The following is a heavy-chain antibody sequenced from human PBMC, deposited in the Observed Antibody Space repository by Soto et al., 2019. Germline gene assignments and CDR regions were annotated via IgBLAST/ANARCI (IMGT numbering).Heavy chain of an antibody. V-gene: IGHV3-7*03. J-gene: IGHJ4*02. CDR3: ARGGGYYDSSGYLFLVDY. CDR1: GFTFISYW. D-gene: IGHD3-22*01. Sequence: LRLSFAASGFTFISYWISWVRQAPGKGLEWVANIKQDGSEKYYVDSVKGRFTISRDNAKNSLYLQMNSLRAEDTAVYYCARGGGYYDSSGYLFLVDYWGQGTLVTVSS. CDR2: IKQDGSEK.